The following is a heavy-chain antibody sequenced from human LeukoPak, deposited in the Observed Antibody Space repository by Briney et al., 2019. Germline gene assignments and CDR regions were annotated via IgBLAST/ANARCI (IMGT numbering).Heavy chain of an antibody. D-gene: IGHD1-26*01. Sequence: SETLSLTCTVSGGSISSSSYYWGWIRQPPGKGLEWIGSIYYSGSTYYNPSLKSRVTISVDTSKNQFSLKLSSVTAADTAVYYCARDRRELHPIDYWGQGTLVTVSS. CDR3: ARDRRELHPIDY. J-gene: IGHJ4*02. CDR1: GGSISSSSYY. V-gene: IGHV4-39*02. CDR2: IYYSGST.